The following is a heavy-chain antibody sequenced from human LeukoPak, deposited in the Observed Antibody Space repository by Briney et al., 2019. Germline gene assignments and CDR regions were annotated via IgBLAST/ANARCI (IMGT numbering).Heavy chain of an antibody. CDR3: ASHQWDYGDYRWNYFDY. Sequence: PGGSLRLSCAASGFTFSSYGMHWVRQAPGKGLEWVAFIRNDGSDTYYTDSVKGRFTISRDNSKNTLFLQMNSLSGDDTAMYYCASHQWDYGDYRWNYFDYWGQGTLVTVSS. CDR2: IRNDGSDT. J-gene: IGHJ4*02. CDR1: GFTFSSYG. V-gene: IGHV3-30*02. D-gene: IGHD4-17*01.